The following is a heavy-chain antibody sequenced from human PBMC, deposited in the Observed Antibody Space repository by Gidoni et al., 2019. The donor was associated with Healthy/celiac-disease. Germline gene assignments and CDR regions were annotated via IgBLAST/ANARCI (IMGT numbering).Heavy chain of an antibody. Sequence: QAQLVQSGAAVTQPGSSVKASCKASGGTFSSYAISWVRQAPGQGLEWMGGIIPIFGTANYAQKFQGRVTITADKSTSTAYMELSSLRSEDTAVYYCARDGSLGGSYWYFQHWGQGTLVTVSS. CDR1: GGTFSSYA. CDR3: ARDGSLGGSYWYFQH. J-gene: IGHJ1*01. CDR2: IIPIFGTA. V-gene: IGHV1-69*06. D-gene: IGHD1-26*01.